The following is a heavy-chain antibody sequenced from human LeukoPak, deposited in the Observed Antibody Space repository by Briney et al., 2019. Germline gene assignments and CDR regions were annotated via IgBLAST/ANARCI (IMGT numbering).Heavy chain of an antibody. J-gene: IGHJ4*02. Sequence: PGGSLRLSCTASGFTFSSYAMSWVRQAPGKGLEWVSAISGSGGSTYYADSVKGRFTISRDNSKNTLYLQMNSLRAEDTAVYYCAKDNRGGYRYYFDYWGQGTLVTVSS. D-gene: IGHD2-15*01. CDR2: ISGSGGST. V-gene: IGHV3-23*01. CDR1: GFTFSSYA. CDR3: AKDNRGGYRYYFDY.